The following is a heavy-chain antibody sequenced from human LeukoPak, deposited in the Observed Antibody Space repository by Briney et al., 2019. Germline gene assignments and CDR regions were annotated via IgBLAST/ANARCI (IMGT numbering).Heavy chain of an antibody. J-gene: IGHJ3*02. CDR2: IYYSGST. D-gene: IGHD4-17*01. CDR3: ARDQDGDYGLRYPGGAFDI. Sequence: SETLSLTCTVSGGSISIYYWNWIRQPPGKGLEWIGYIYYSGSTNYNPSLKSRVTISVETSKHQFSLKLRSVTAADTAVYYCARDQDGDYGLRYPGGAFDIWGQGTMVTVSS. V-gene: IGHV4-59*01. CDR1: GGSISIYY.